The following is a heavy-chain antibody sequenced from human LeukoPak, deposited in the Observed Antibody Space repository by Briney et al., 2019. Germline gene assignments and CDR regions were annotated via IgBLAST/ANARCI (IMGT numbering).Heavy chain of an antibody. Sequence: PSETLSLTCTVSGGSMSSYYWSWIRQPPGKGLEWIGYIHYSGSTRYNPSLRSRVTISVDTSENQFSLKLSSVTAADTAVYYCARNYQYSSSLYYWGQGTLVTVSS. J-gene: IGHJ4*02. D-gene: IGHD6-13*01. V-gene: IGHV4-59*01. CDR1: GGSMSSYY. CDR2: IHYSGST. CDR3: ARNYQYSSSLYY.